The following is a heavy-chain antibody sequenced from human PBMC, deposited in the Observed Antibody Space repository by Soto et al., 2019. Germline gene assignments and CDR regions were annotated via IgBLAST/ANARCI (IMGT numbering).Heavy chain of an antibody. CDR3: ARGSDGVWNWFDH. CDR2: IYNSGNT. Sequence: PSETLSLTCAVSGGSISSGFYSWGWNRQPPGQGLEWIGYIYNSGNTYYNPSLMSRVTISVYRSQNHFSLKLTSVTAADRAVYYRARGSDGVWNWFDHWGQGTQVTVSS. D-gene: IGHD2-21*02. J-gene: IGHJ5*02. V-gene: IGHV4-30-2*01. CDR1: GGSISSGFYS.